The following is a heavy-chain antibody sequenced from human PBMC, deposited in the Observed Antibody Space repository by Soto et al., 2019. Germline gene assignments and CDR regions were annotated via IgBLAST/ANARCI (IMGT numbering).Heavy chain of an antibody. CDR1: GFTFSGSA. CDR3: VGEMTTVTTSGYFDY. J-gene: IGHJ4*02. D-gene: IGHD4-17*01. V-gene: IGHV3-73*01. CDR2: IRSKANSYAT. Sequence: EVQLVESGGGLVQPGGSLKLSCAASGFTFSGSAMHWVRQASGKGLEWVGRIRSKANSYATAYAASVKGRFTISRDDSKNTAYLQMNSPKTEDTAVYYCVGEMTTVTTSGYFDYWGQGTLVTVSS.